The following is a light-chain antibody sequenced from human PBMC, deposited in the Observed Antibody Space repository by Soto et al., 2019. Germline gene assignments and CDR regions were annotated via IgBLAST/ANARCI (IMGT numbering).Light chain of an antibody. CDR2: RAS. V-gene: IGKV1-5*03. CDR1: QNINTW. Sequence: DIQMTQSPSTLSASVGDRVTITCRASQNINTWLAWYQQKPGKAPNLLIYRASSLESGIPSRFSGSGYGTEFTLTISNLPPDDFATYYCQEYKSYSRTFGQGTKVEIK. CDR3: QEYKSYSRT. J-gene: IGKJ1*01.